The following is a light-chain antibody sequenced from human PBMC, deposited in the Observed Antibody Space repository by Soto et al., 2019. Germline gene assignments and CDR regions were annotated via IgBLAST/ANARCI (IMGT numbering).Light chain of an antibody. CDR2: RNH. J-gene: IGLJ2*01. V-gene: IGLV1-44*01. Sequence: QSVLTQSPSASATPGQRVTISCSGGRSNIGTYTVNWYQQLPGTAPTLLIFRNHQRPSGVADRFSGSKSCTSASLAISGPQPEDDADYYCAAWDDSLRAVVFGGGTKLTVL. CDR3: AAWDDSLRAVV. CDR1: RSNIGTYT.